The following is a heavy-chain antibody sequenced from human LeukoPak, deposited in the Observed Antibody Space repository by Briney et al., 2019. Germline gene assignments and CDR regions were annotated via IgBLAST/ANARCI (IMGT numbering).Heavy chain of an antibody. CDR1: VYTFTRYY. V-gene: IGHV1-2*02. CDR2: INPNSGGT. Sequence: ASVTVSFKSSVYTFTRYYMHWVRQAPGQGLEWMGWINPNSGGTNYAQKFQGRVTITRDTSISTPYMELSRLRSDDTAVYYCARDREWELLDNYWGQGTLVTVSS. J-gene: IGHJ4*02. CDR3: ARDREWELLDNY. D-gene: IGHD1-26*01.